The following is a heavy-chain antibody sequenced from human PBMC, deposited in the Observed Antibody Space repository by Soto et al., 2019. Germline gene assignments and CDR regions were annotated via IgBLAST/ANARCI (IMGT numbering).Heavy chain of an antibody. CDR3: ARGRPTTHYYLDY. CDR1: GDSVSSGSAA. V-gene: IGHV6-1*01. CDR2: TYFRSRWST. J-gene: IGHJ4*02. D-gene: IGHD1-1*01. Sequence: SQTLSLTCAISGDSVSSGSAAWNWIRQSPSRGLEWLGRTYFRSRWSTEYAVSVRSRITITADTSKNQFSLQLNSVTPDDTAVYYCARGRPTTHYYLDYWGQGTPVTVSS.